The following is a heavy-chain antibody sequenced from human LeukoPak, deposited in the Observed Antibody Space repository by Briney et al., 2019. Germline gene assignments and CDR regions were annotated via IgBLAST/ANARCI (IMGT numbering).Heavy chain of an antibody. D-gene: IGHD6-19*01. J-gene: IGHJ4*02. CDR1: GVSISSYY. CDR3: ARAGWQYYFDY. CDR2: IYYSGST. Sequence: SETLSLTCTVSGVSISSYYWSWIRQPPGKGLEWIGYIYYSGSTNYNPSLKSRVTISVDTSKNQFSLKLSSVTAADTAVYYCARAGWQYYFDYWGQGTLVTVSS. V-gene: IGHV4-59*01.